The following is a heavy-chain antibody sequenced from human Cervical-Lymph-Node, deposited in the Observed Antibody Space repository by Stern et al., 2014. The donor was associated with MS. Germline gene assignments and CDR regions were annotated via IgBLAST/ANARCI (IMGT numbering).Heavy chain of an antibody. CDR1: GYTFTSYG. Sequence: QVQLVQSGAEVKKPGASVKVSCKASGYTFTSYGISWVRQAPGKGLEWMGWISAYNGNTNYAQKLQGRVTMTTDTSTSTAYMELRSLRSDDTAVYYCARERDRYYYDSSGYQDYWGQGTLVTVSS. CDR2: ISAYNGNT. J-gene: IGHJ4*02. D-gene: IGHD3-22*01. V-gene: IGHV1-18*01. CDR3: ARERDRYYYDSSGYQDY.